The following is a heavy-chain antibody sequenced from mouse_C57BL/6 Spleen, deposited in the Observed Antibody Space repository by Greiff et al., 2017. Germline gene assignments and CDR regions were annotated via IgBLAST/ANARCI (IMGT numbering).Heavy chain of an antibody. J-gene: IGHJ2*01. Sequence: QVQLQQPGAELVKPGASVKLSCKASGYTFTSYWMHWVKQRPGQGLEWIGMIHPTSGSTNYNEKFKSKATLTVDKSSSTAYMQLSSLTSEDSAVXYCARGGYYDYGDYWGQGTTLTVSS. CDR3: ARGGYYDYGDY. CDR1: GYTFTSYW. V-gene: IGHV1-64*01. CDR2: IHPTSGST. D-gene: IGHD2-4*01.